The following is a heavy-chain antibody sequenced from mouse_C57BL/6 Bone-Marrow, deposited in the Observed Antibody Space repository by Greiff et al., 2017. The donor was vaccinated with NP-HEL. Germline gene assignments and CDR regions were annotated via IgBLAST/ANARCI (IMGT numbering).Heavy chain of an antibody. CDR3: AKSYYDYDGGFAY. J-gene: IGHJ3*01. V-gene: IGHV2-5*01. CDR1: GFSLTSYG. CDR2: IWRGGST. D-gene: IGHD2-4*01. Sequence: QVQLQQSGPGLVQPSQSLSITCTVSGFSLTSYGVHWVRQSPGKGLEWLGVIWRGGSTAYNAAFMSRLIITKDNSKSQVFCKMNSLQADDTAIYYCAKSYYDYDGGFAYWGQGTLVTVSA.